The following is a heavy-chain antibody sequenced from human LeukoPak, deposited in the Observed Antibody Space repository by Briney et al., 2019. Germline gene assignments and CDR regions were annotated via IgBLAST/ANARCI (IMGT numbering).Heavy chain of an antibody. D-gene: IGHD2-21*02. CDR2: IYYSGST. CDR1: GGSISSYY. J-gene: IGHJ4*02. Sequence: PSETLSLTCTVSGGSISSYYWSWIRQPPGKGLEWIGYIYYSGSTNYNPSLKSRVTISVDTSKNRFSLKLSSVTAADTAVYYCARGVVVVTADYFDYWGQGTLVTVSS. CDR3: ARGVVVVTADYFDY. V-gene: IGHV4-59*01.